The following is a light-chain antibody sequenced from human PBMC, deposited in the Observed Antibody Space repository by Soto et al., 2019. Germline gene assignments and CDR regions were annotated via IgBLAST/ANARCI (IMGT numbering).Light chain of an antibody. CDR3: QVSDSSSDHPVV. CDR2: DDS. Sequence: SYELTQPPSVSVAPGQTARITCGGNNIGSKSVHWYQQKPRQAPVLVVYDDSDRPSGIPERFSGSNSGNTATLTIRRVDAGDEADYYCQVSDSSSDHPVVFGGGTQLTVL. CDR1: NIGSKS. J-gene: IGLJ2*01. V-gene: IGLV3-21*02.